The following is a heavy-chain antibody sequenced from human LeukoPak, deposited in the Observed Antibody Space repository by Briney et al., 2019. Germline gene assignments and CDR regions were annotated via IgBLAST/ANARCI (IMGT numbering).Heavy chain of an antibody. J-gene: IGHJ4*02. CDR2: INPNSGGT. Sequence: GASVKVSCKASGYTFTDYYMHWVRQAPGQGLEWMGWINPNSGGTNYAQKFQGRVTMTRDTSISTAYMELSRLRSDDTAVYYCARDQTETTVVTLVVTYWGQGTLVTVSS. CDR1: GYTFTDYY. CDR3: ARDQTETTVVTLVVTY. V-gene: IGHV1-2*02. D-gene: IGHD4-23*01.